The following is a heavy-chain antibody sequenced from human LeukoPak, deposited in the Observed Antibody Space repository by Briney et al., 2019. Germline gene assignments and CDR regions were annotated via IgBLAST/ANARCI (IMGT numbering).Heavy chain of an antibody. CDR3: AREQSGTRGWYIGDY. V-gene: IGHV3-23*01. Sequence: GGSLRLSCAASAFTFSTYAITWVRQGPGKGLEWVSAIRPDGDRTYYANSVRGRFTISRDNSKNTLYLQINGLRVEDTAAYSCAREQSGTRGWYIGDYWAGGTLDSVSS. J-gene: IGHJ4*02. D-gene: IGHD6-19*01. CDR1: AFTFSTYA. CDR2: IRPDGDRT.